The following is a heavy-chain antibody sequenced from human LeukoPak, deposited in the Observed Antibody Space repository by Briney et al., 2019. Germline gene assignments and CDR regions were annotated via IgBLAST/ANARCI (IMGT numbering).Heavy chain of an antibody. J-gene: IGHJ5*02. Sequence: ASVKVSCKAPGYTFTSYGISWVRQAPGQGLEWMGWISAYNGNTNYAQKLQGRVTMTTDTSTSTAYMELRSLRSDDTAVYYCARNSDSSGWYRRWFDPWGQGTLVTVSS. D-gene: IGHD6-19*01. CDR1: GYTFTSYG. V-gene: IGHV1-18*01. CDR3: ARNSDSSGWYRRWFDP. CDR2: ISAYNGNT.